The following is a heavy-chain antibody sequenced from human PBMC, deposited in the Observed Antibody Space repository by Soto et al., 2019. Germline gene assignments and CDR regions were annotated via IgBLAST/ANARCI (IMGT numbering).Heavy chain of an antibody. CDR2: ISRSGGAI. D-gene: IGHD6-19*01. CDR1: GFTFNSHE. Sequence: PGGSLRLSCAGSGFTFNSHEMTLVRQAPGKGLEWISSISRSGGAIYYADSVKGRFTVSSDNAKNSVYLKMNSLRAEHTAVYYCARDPRQPHSSGWYSSDYWGQGSVVTVSS. CDR3: ARDPRQPHSSGWYSSDY. V-gene: IGHV3-48*03. J-gene: IGHJ4*02.